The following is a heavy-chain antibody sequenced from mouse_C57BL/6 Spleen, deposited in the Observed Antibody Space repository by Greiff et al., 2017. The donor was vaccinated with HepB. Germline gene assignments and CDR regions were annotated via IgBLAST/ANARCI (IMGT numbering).Heavy chain of an antibody. CDR2: IYPGSGNT. V-gene: IGHV1-76*01. CDR3: ARYTGTYYFDY. J-gene: IGHJ2*01. D-gene: IGHD4-1*01. Sequence: QVQLKESGAELVRPGASVKLSCKASGYTFTDYYINWVKQRPGQGLEWIARIYPGSGNTYYNEKFKGKATLTAEKSSSTAYMQLSSLTSEDSAVYFCARYTGTYYFDYWGQGTTLTVSS. CDR1: GYTFTDYY.